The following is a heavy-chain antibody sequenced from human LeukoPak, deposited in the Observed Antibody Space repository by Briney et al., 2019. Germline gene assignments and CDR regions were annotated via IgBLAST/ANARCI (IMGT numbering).Heavy chain of an antibody. CDR2: IHHSGSI. D-gene: IGHD6-19*01. J-gene: IGHJ4*02. V-gene: IGHV4-4*02. CDR3: ARGPVAGTWGDY. CDR1: GVSISSNLW. Sequence: PSGTLSLTCAVSGVSISSNLWWTWVRQPPGKGLEWIAEIHHSGSINYNPSLKSRVTISVDTSKNQFSLKLSSVTAADTAVYYCARGPVAGTWGDYWGQGTLVTVSS.